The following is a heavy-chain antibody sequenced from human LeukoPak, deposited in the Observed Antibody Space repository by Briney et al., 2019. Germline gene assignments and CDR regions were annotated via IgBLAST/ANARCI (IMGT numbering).Heavy chain of an antibody. Sequence: PGGSLRLSCTASGLTFGDYGMSWVRQAPGKGLEWVGFIQSRTYGGATQYAASVKGRFTISRDDSNSIAFLQMNSLKTEDTAVYYCTASDHRYCSSISCHFDYWGQGTLVTVSS. V-gene: IGHV3-49*04. CDR3: TASDHRYCSSISCHFDY. J-gene: IGHJ4*02. CDR1: GLTFGDYG. CDR2: IQSRTYGGAT. D-gene: IGHD2-2*01.